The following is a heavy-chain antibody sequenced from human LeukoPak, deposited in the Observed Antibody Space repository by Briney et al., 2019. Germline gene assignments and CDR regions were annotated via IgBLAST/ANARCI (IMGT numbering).Heavy chain of an antibody. CDR2: INPSGGST. D-gene: IGHD6-19*01. CDR3: ARPSIAVAGDDAFDI. V-gene: IGHV1-46*01. Sequence: ASVKVSCKASGYTFTSYYMHWVRQAPGQGLEWMGIINPSGGSTSYAQKFQGRVTMTRDMSTSTVYMELSSLRSEDTAVYYCARPSIAVAGDDAFDIWGQGTMVTVSS. CDR1: GYTFTSYY. J-gene: IGHJ3*02.